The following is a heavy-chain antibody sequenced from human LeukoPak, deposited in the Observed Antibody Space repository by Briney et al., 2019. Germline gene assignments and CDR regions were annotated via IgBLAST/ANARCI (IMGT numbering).Heavy chain of an antibody. CDR2: ISGSGTDI. CDR1: GFTFSDPY. CDR3: ARTARHLDY. D-gene: IGHD5-18*01. V-gene: IGHV3-11*04. Sequence: GGSLRLSCEASGFTFSDPYMSCIRQAPGKGLECLSYISGSGTDINYADSVRGRFTISRDNAKNLLYLQMNDLRVEDTAVYYCARTARHLDYWGQGTLVTVSS. J-gene: IGHJ4*02.